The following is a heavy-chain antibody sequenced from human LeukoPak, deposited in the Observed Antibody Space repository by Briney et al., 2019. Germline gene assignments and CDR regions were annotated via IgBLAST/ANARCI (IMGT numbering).Heavy chain of an antibody. CDR2: IVVCSGNT. CDR1: GFTFTSSA. J-gene: IGHJ4*02. V-gene: IGHV1-58*02. D-gene: IGHD2-15*01. CDR3: AAENRYCSGGSCYSDVY. Sequence: SVKVSCKASGFTFTSSAMQWVRQARGQRLEWIGWIVVCSGNTNYAQKFQERVTITRDMSTSTAYMELSSLRSEDTAVYYCAAENRYCSGGSCYSDVYWGQGTLVTVSS.